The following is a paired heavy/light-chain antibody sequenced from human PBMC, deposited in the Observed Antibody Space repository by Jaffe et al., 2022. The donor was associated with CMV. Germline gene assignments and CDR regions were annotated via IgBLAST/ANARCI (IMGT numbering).Heavy chain of an antibody. Sequence: QVQLQESGPGLVKPSETLSLTCTVSGASISSYYWSWIRQPAGKGLEWIGHIYISGSTNYNPSLKSRVTMSVDTSKNQFSLKLSSVTAADTAVYYCAREGSKNGIRRFDYWGQGTLVTVSS. J-gene: IGHJ4*02. D-gene: IGHD1-26*01. CDR1: GASISSYY. V-gene: IGHV4-4*07. CDR2: IYISGST. CDR3: AREGSKNGIRRFDY.
Light chain of an antibody. CDR3: QQSYTTPSIT. Sequence: DIQMTQSPSSLSASVGDRVTITCRASQNISSYLNWYQQKPGKAPKLLIYAASSLQSGVPSRFSGSGSGTDFTLAISSLQPEDFATYYCQQSYTTPSITFGQGTRLEIK. CDR1: QNISSY. V-gene: IGKV1-39*01. J-gene: IGKJ5*01. CDR2: AAS.